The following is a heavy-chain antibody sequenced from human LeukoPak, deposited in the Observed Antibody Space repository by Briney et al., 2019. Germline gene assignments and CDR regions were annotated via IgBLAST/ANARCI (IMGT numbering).Heavy chain of an antibody. Sequence: PSETLSLTCTVSGGSISSSSYYWGWIRQPPGKGLEWIGSIYYSGSTYYNPSLKSRVTISVDTSKNQFSLKLSSVTAADTAVYYCARLRKQLAHFDYWGQGTLVTVSS. V-gene: IGHV4-39*01. CDR3: ARLRKQLAHFDY. D-gene: IGHD6-6*01. CDR1: GGSISSSSYY. CDR2: IYYSGST. J-gene: IGHJ4*02.